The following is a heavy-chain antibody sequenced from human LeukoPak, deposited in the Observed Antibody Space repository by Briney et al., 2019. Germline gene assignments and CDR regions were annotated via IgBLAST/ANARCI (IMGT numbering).Heavy chain of an antibody. V-gene: IGHV4-59*01. CDR2: IHHTGTP. Sequence: SETLSLTCTISDGSISGYYWNWIRQPPGKGLEWIGFIHHTGTPSYSPSLKSRVSISVDTSKTQFSLKLSSVTAADTAVYYCASVDSNFDYWGQGTLVTVSS. J-gene: IGHJ4*02. CDR1: DGSISGYY. CDR3: ASVDSNFDY. D-gene: IGHD3-9*01.